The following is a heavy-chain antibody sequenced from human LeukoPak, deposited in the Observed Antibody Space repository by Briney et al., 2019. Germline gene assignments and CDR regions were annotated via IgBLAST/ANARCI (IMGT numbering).Heavy chain of an antibody. J-gene: IGHJ4*02. Sequence: SLKISCAASGFTFDDYAMHWVRQAPGKGLEWVSGISWNSGSIGYADSVKGRFTISRDNAKNSLYLQMNSLRAEDTALYYCAKDQIAAAGTVLDYWGQGTLVTVSS. V-gene: IGHV3-9*01. D-gene: IGHD6-13*01. CDR1: GFTFDDYA. CDR3: AKDQIAAAGTVLDY. CDR2: ISWNSGSI.